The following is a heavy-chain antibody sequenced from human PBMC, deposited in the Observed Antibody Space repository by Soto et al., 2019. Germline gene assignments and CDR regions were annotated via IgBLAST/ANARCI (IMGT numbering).Heavy chain of an antibody. Sequence: GGSLRLSCAASGFTFSSYAMHWVRQAPGKGLEYVSTINRNGGSTYYADSVKGRFTISRDNSKNTLYLQMNSLRAEDTAVYYCAREEYDFWSGYYSTYGMDVWGQGTTVTVSS. CDR2: INRNGGST. J-gene: IGHJ6*02. V-gene: IGHV3-64*04. CDR1: GFTFSSYA. D-gene: IGHD3-3*01. CDR3: AREEYDFWSGYYSTYGMDV.